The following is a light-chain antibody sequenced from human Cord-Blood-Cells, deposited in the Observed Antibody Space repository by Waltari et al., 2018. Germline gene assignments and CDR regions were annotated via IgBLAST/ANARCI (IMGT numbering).Light chain of an antibody. J-gene: IGKJ4*01. CDR3: QQYGSSPLT. V-gene: IGKV3-20*01. CDR2: GES. Sequence: EIVLTQSPGTLSLSPGERATLSCRASQSVSSSYLAWYQQQPGQAPRLRIDGESSRATGIPDRFSGSGSGTDFTLTIIRLEPEDFAVYYCQQYGSSPLTFSGGTKVEIK. CDR1: QSVSSSY.